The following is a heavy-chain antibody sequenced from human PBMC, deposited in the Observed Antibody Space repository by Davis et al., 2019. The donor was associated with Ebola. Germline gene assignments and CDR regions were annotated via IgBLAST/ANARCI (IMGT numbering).Heavy chain of an antibody. V-gene: IGHV1-69*13. CDR1: GYTFTSYG. Sequence: SVKVSCKASGYTFTSYGISWVRQAPGQGLEWMGGIIPIFGTANYAQKFQGRVTITADESTSTAYMELSSLRSEDTAVYYCARGGNILTGYSYYFDYWGQGTLVTVSS. J-gene: IGHJ4*02. CDR3: ARGGNILTGYSYYFDY. D-gene: IGHD3-9*01. CDR2: IIPIFGTA.